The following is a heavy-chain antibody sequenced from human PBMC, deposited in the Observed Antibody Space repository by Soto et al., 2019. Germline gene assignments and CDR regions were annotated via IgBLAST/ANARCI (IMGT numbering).Heavy chain of an antibody. CDR1: GGSFTSNNW. Sequence: PSETLSLTCAVSGGSFTSNNWWTWVRQPPGQGLEWIGEIYRTGSTNYNPSLKSRVTIPLDKSENQLSLKVTSLTAADTAVYYCARYRRTEAEGFTLDYWGRGTLVTVSS. CDR2: IYRTGST. V-gene: IGHV4-4*02. CDR3: ARYRRTEAEGFTLDY. J-gene: IGHJ4*02. D-gene: IGHD6-13*01.